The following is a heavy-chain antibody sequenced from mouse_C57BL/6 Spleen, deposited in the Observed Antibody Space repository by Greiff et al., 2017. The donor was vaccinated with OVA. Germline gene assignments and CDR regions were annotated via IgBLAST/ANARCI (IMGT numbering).Heavy chain of an antibody. V-gene: IGHV5-16*01. CDR2: INYDGSST. CDR3: AREDDGYYVYFDV. J-gene: IGHJ1*03. Sequence: EVHLVESEGGLVQPGSSMKLSCTASGFTFSDYYMAWVRQVPEKGLEWVANINYDGSSTYYLDSLKSRFIISRDNAKNILYLQMSSLKSEDTATYYCAREDDGYYVYFDVWGTGTTVTVSS. CDR1: GFTFSDYY. D-gene: IGHD2-3*01.